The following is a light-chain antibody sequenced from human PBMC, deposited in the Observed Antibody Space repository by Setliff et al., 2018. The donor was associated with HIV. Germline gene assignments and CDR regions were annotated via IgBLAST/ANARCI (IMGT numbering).Light chain of an antibody. CDR2: NND. V-gene: IGLV1-44*01. J-gene: IGLJ1*01. Sequence: QSVLTQPPSTSGTPGHRVIISCSGSHSNIGSNTVNWFQQLPGTAPKLLIYNNDQRPSGVPDRFSGSKSGTSASLAISGLQSEDEAEYYCAAWDVGLNAFYVFGTGTKVNVL. CDR3: AAWDVGLNAFYV. CDR1: HSNIGSNT.